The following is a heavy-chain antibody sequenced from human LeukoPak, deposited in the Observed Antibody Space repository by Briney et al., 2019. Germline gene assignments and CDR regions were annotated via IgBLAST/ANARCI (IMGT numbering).Heavy chain of an antibody. CDR2: ISYDGSNK. D-gene: IGHD4-4*01. Sequence: GGSLRLSCAASGFTFSSYAMSWVRQAPGKGLEWVAVISYDGSNKYYADSVKGRFTISRDNSKNTLYLQMNSLRAEDTAVCYCAKEYRYSNYYFDYWGQGTLVTVSS. J-gene: IGHJ4*02. CDR1: GFTFSSYA. V-gene: IGHV3-30*18. CDR3: AKEYRYSNYYFDY.